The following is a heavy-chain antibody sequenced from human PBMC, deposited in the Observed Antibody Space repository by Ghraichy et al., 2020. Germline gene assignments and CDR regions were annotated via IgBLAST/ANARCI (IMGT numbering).Heavy chain of an antibody. CDR1: GGSFSGYY. Sequence: SETLSLTCAVYGGSFSGYYWSWIRQPPGKGLEWIGEINHSGSTNYNPSLKSRVTISVDTSKNQFSLKLSSVTAADTAVYYCARVERYCSSTSCYTHFDYWSQGTLVTVSS. V-gene: IGHV4-34*01. J-gene: IGHJ4*02. CDR3: ARVERYCSSTSCYTHFDY. CDR2: INHSGST. D-gene: IGHD2-2*02.